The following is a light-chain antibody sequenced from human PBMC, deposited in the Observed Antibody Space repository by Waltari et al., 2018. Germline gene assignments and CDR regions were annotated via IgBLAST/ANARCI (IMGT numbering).Light chain of an antibody. J-gene: IGKJ1*01. Sequence: EVVMTQSPATLSVSPGERATLSCRASQSVSSNLAWYQHKPGQAPRLLIYGASTRATGTPARFSGRGSGTEFTLTISSLQSEDFAAYYCQQYNNWPPWTFGQGTTVEIK. CDR3: QQYNNWPPWT. CDR2: GAS. V-gene: IGKV3-15*01. CDR1: QSVSSN.